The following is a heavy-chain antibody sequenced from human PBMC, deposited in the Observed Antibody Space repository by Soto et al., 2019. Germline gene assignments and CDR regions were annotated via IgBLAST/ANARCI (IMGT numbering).Heavy chain of an antibody. D-gene: IGHD3-10*01. CDR1: GFTFSNYA. J-gene: IGHJ6*02. Sequence: GGSLRLSCAASGFTFSNYAINWVRQSPGKGLEWVSVISGSVGSTYYADSVTGRFTISRDNSRNILYLQMSSLRADDSAIYYCAKKAVPDSGINYYGMGVWGQGTTVTVSS. CDR3: AKKAVPDSGINYYGMGV. CDR2: ISGSVGST. V-gene: IGHV3-23*01.